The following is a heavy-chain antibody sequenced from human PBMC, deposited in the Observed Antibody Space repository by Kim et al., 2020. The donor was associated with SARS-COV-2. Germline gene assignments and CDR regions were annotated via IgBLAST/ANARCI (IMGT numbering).Heavy chain of an antibody. V-gene: IGHV3-30-3*01. J-gene: IGHJ6*02. CDR3: ARDRFLEWLLWDYYYYGMDV. Sequence: GGSLRLSCAASGFTFSSYAMHWVRQAPGKGLEWVAVISYDGSNKYYADSVKGRFTISRDNSKNTLYLQMNSLRAEDTAVYYCARDRFLEWLLWDYYYYGMDVWGQGTTVTVSS. CDR1: GFTFSSYA. D-gene: IGHD3-3*01. CDR2: ISYDGSNK.